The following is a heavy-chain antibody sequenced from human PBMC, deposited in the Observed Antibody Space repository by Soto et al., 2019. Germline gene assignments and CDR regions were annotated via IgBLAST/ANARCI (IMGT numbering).Heavy chain of an antibody. Sequence: QVQLVQSGPEVKKPGSSVKVSCKTSGGTFTTFAISWVRQAPGQGPQWMGRLIPIFGTSIYAQNFQDRVTITGDASTSTAYMELRSLRSEDTAVYFCAREGRHDILTGFGVMDVWGQGTTVTVSS. CDR1: GGTFTTFA. CDR2: LIPIFGTS. J-gene: IGHJ6*02. V-gene: IGHV1-69*18. CDR3: AREGRHDILTGFGVMDV. D-gene: IGHD3-9*01.